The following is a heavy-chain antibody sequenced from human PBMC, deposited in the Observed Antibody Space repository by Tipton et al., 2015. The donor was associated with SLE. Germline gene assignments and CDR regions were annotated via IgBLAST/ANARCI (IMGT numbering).Heavy chain of an antibody. CDR1: GGSISSSSYY. Sequence: TLSLTCTASGGSISSSSYYWAWIRQPPGKGLEWIGHIFHIGSAYYNPSLKSRVTISIDTSTNQFSLKVKSVTAADTAVYYCARLADGNRNWFDPWGQGTLVTVSS. V-gene: IGHV4-39*07. CDR2: IFHIGSA. D-gene: IGHD6-13*01. J-gene: IGHJ5*02. CDR3: ARLADGNRNWFDP.